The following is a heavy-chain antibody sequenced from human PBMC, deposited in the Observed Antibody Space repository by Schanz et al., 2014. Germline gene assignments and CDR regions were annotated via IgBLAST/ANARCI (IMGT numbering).Heavy chain of an antibody. CDR2: IYDSGST. CDR3: ARDHRAHGITGAARWFDP. Sequence: QVQLQESGPGLVKPSGTLSLTCAVSGGSISSSDWWSWVRQPPGKGLEWIGEIYDSGSTNYNPSRKSRVSISVDKPKKQFSLKVTSMTAADTAVYDRARDHRAHGITGAARWFDPWGQGTLVTVSS. J-gene: IGHJ5*02. D-gene: IGHD1-20*01. CDR1: GGSISSSDW. V-gene: IGHV4-4*02.